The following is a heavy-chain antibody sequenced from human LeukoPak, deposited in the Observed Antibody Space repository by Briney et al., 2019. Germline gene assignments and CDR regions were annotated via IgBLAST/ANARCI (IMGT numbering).Heavy chain of an antibody. CDR3: ARSRHGIAAAGTRSWFDP. V-gene: IGHV5-10-1*01. J-gene: IGHJ5*02. Sequence: HGESLRTSCKGSGYSFTSYWISWVRQMPGKGLEWMGRIDPSDSYTNYSPSFQGHVTISADKSISTAYLQWSSLKASDTAMYYCARSRHGIAAAGTRSWFDPWGQGTLVTVSS. CDR1: GYSFTSYW. D-gene: IGHD6-13*01. CDR2: IDPSDSYT.